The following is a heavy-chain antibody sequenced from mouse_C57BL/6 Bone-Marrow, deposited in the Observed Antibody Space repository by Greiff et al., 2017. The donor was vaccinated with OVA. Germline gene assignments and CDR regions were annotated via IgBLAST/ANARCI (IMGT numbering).Heavy chain of an antibody. Sequence: VQLQQSGPELVKPGASVKISCKASGYTFTDYYMNWVKQSHGKSLEWIGDINPNNGGTSYNQKFKGKATLTVDKSSSTAYMELRSLTSEDSAVYYWARVGLWAVLGYWGQGTTLTVSS. J-gene: IGHJ2*01. V-gene: IGHV1-26*01. CDR3: ARVGLWAVLGY. D-gene: IGHD3-3*01. CDR1: GYTFTDYY. CDR2: INPNNGGT.